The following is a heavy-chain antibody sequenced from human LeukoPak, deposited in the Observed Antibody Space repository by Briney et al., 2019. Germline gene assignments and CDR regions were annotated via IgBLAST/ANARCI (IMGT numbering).Heavy chain of an antibody. CDR2: IYYSGST. V-gene: IGHV4-39*01. D-gene: IGHD3-9*01. Sequence: SETLSLTCTVSGGSISSSSYYWGWIRQPPGKGLEWIGSIYYSGSTYYNPSLKSRVTIFVDTSKNQFSLKLSSVTAADTAVYYCASGWLYYQNWYFDLWGRGTLDTVSS. CDR1: GGSISSSSYY. J-gene: IGHJ2*01. CDR3: ASGWLYYQNWYFDL.